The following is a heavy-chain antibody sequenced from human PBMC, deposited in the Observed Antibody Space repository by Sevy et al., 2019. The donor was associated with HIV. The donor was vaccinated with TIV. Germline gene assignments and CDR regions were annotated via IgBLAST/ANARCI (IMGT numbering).Heavy chain of an antibody. Sequence: AGSLRLSCAASGFTFSSYWMSWVHQAPGKALEWVANIKQDGSEKYYVDSVKGRFTISRDNAKNSLYLQMNSLRAEDTAVYYCASVGDFYGMDVWGQGTTVTVSS. CDR1: GFTFSSYW. V-gene: IGHV3-7*01. CDR3: ASVGDFYGMDV. CDR2: IKQDGSEK. J-gene: IGHJ6*02. D-gene: IGHD3-16*01.